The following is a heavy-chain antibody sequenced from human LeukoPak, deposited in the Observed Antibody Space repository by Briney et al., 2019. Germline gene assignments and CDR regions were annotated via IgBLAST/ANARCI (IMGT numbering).Heavy chain of an antibody. CDR2: IYTSGST. J-gene: IGHJ6*03. Sequence: PSETLSLTCTVSGGPISSYYWSWIRQPPGKGLEWIGHIYTSGSTNYNPSLNTRVTISVDTSKNQFSLKLSSVTAADTAVYYCARASVHGAPYYYYCMDVWGKGTTVTVSS. V-gene: IGHV4-4*07. CDR3: ARASVHGAPYYYYCMDV. CDR1: GGPISSYY.